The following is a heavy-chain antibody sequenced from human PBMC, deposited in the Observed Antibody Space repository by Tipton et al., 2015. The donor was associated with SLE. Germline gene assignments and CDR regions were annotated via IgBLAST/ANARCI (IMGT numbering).Heavy chain of an antibody. CDR3: AREGEMATTYFDF. V-gene: IGHV4-34*01. J-gene: IGHJ4*02. CDR1: GGSFSAYY. Sequence: TLSLTCAVYGGSFSAYYWSWIRQFPGKGLEWIGEINYSGSTKYNPSLKSRVNISVDASKNQFSLKLSFVTAADTAVYYCAREGEMATTYFDFWGQGTLVTVSS. D-gene: IGHD5-24*01. CDR2: INYSGST.